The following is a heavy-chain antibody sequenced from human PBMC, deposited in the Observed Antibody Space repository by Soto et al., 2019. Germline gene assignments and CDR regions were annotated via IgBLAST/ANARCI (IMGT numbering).Heavy chain of an antibody. CDR2: INPNSGGT. CDR3: ARDSVLAAAGTGSNYYYYGMDV. J-gene: IGHJ6*02. Sequence: GASVKVSCKASGYTFTGYYMHWVRQAPGQGLEWMGWINPNSGGTNYAQKFQGWVTMTRDTSISTAYMELSRLRSDDTAVYYCARDSVLAAAGTGSNYYYYGMDVWGQGTTVTVS. D-gene: IGHD6-13*01. V-gene: IGHV1-2*04. CDR1: GYTFTGYY.